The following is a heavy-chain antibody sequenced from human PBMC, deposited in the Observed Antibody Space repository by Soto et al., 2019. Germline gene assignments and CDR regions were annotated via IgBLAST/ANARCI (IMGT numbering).Heavy chain of an antibody. CDR2: IIPIFGTP. J-gene: IGHJ4*02. CDR3: ARDRDDYGSGNYYNRIDF. V-gene: IGHV1-69*01. Sequence: QGQLVQSGAEVKKPGSSGKVSCKASGGIFSTYAISWLRQAPGQGLEWMGGIIPIFGTPNYAQKFQGRVTINADESTSTAYMELSRLRSEDTDVYYCARDRDDYGSGNYYNRIDFWGQGTLVTVSS. D-gene: IGHD3-10*01. CDR1: GGIFSTYA.